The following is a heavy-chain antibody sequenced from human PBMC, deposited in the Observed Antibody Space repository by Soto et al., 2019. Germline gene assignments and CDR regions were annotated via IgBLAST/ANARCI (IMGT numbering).Heavy chain of an antibody. J-gene: IGHJ5*02. V-gene: IGHV1-8*01. D-gene: IGHD6-6*01. CDR2: MNPNSGNT. CDR1: GYTFTSYH. Sequence: QVQLVQSGAEVKKPGASVKVSCKGSGYTFTSYHINWVRQATGQGLEWMGWMNPNSGNTGYAQTLQGRVTXXWXTXXSTAYMELSSLRFEDTAMYYCARVHISSTKNWLDPGGQGTLVTVSS. CDR3: ARVHISSTKNWLDP.